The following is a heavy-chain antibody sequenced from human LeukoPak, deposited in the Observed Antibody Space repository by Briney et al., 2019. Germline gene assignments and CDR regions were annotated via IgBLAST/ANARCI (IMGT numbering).Heavy chain of an antibody. CDR2: IYTSGST. Sequence: SQTLSLTCTVSGGSISSGSYYWSWIRQPAGKGLEWIGRIYTSGSTNYNPSLKSRVTISVDTSKNQFSLKLSSVTAADTAVYYCARDGQTYGSGIDYWGQGTLVTVSS. V-gene: IGHV4-61*02. J-gene: IGHJ4*02. D-gene: IGHD3-10*01. CDR3: ARDGQTYGSGIDY. CDR1: GGSISSGSYY.